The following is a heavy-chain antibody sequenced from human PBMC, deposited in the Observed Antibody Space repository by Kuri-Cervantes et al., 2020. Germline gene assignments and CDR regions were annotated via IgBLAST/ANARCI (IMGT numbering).Heavy chain of an antibody. J-gene: IGHJ4*02. Sequence: SETLSLTCAVYGGSFSGYRWNWIRQPPGKGLEWIGEINHSGSTNYNPSLKSRVTISVDTSKNQFSLKLSSVTAADTAVYYCAKSFKVGATASDFRGQGTLVTVSS. CDR3: AKSFKVGATASDF. D-gene: IGHD1-26*01. V-gene: IGHV4-34*01. CDR1: GGSFSGYR. CDR2: INHSGST.